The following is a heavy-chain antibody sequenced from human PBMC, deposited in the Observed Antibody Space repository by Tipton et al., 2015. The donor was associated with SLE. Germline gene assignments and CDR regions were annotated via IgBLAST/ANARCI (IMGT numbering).Heavy chain of an antibody. V-gene: IGHV4-4*02. D-gene: IGHD3-16*01. J-gene: IGHJ4*02. Sequence: TLSLTCAVSGGSIRSSNWWSWVRQPPGKGLEWIGEIHHSGSTNSNPSLKSRVTISVDKSKNQFSLKLSSVTVADTAMYYCARDGGHTYLLGSFDYWGQGTPVNVS. CDR2: IHHSGST. CDR1: GGSIRSSNW. CDR3: ARDGGHTYLLGSFDY.